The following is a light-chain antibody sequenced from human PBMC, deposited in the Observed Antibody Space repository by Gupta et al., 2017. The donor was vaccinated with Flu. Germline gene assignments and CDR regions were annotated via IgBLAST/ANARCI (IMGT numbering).Light chain of an antibody. J-gene: IGKJ1*01. CDR2: GAS. Sequence: EIVLTQSPATLSLSPGESATLSCRASESLIYNYLSWYQQKPGQAPRLLISGASTRAAGVPDRFSGGGSGTDYTLTINRLEPEDFAVYYCLQFGRTPRTFGQGTKVEIK. CDR1: ESLIYNY. V-gene: IGKV3-20*01. CDR3: LQFGRTPRT.